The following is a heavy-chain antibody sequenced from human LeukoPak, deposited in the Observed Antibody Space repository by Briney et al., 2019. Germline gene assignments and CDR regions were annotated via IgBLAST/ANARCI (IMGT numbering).Heavy chain of an antibody. CDR2: ISSSSSYI. CDR3: ARSGYRYYDSSGYYGLDY. CDR1: GFTFSSYS. Sequence: GGSLRLSCAASGFTFSSYSMNWVRQAPGKGLEWISSISSSSSYIYYADSVKGRFTISRDNAKNSLNLQMNRLRAEDTAVYYCARSGYRYYDSSGYYGLDYWGQGTLVTVSS. J-gene: IGHJ4*02. V-gene: IGHV3-21*01. D-gene: IGHD3-22*01.